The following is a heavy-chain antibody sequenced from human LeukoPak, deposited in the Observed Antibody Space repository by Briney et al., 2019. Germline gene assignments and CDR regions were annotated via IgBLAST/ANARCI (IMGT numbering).Heavy chain of an antibody. Sequence: ASVKVSCKPSGYTFTNYYIHWVRQAPGQGPEWVGWINPASAGAAFAPKFQGRVSMTWDSSITTAFMDLTSLRSDDPAIYYCARQLGNYYRAFDFWCQGTLVIVSS. J-gene: IGHJ4*02. CDR3: ARQLGNYYRAFDF. CDR2: INPASAGA. CDR1: GYTFTNYY. D-gene: IGHD6-6*01. V-gene: IGHV1-2*02.